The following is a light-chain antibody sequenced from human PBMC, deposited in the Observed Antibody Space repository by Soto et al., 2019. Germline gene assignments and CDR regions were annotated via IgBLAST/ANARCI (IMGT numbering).Light chain of an antibody. CDR2: DTS. J-gene: IGKJ4*01. Sequence: EIVMTQSPATLSVSAGEGATLSCRASQGIGDTLAWYQQKPGQTPRLLIYDTSIMDTGVPARFSGSRSGAEFTLTISSLQSEDFAVYYCQQYVTYPPTFGGGTKVEIK. CDR1: QGIGDT. V-gene: IGKV3-15*01. CDR3: QQYVTYPPT.